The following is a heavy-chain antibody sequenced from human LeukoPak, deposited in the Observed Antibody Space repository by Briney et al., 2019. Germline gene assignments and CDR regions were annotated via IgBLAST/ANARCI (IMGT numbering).Heavy chain of an antibody. CDR3: ASIQYCSSTSCYDELDV. Sequence: GGSLRLSCAASGFTFSSYAMSWVRQAPGKGLEWVSAISGSGGSTYYADSVKGRFTISRDNSKNTLYLQMNSLRAEDTAVYYCASIQYCSSTSCYDELDVWGKGTTVTVSS. V-gene: IGHV3-23*01. CDR2: ISGSGGST. D-gene: IGHD2-2*01. CDR1: GFTFSSYA. J-gene: IGHJ6*04.